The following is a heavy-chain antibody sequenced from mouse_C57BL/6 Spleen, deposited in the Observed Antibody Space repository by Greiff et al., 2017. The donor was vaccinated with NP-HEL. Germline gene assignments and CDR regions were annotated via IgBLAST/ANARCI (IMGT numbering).Heavy chain of an antibody. Sequence: QVQLKESGAELARPGASVKLSCKASGYTFTSYGISWVKQRTGQGLEWIGEIYPRSGNTYYNEKFKGKATLTADKSSSTAYMELRSLTSEDSAVYFCEVTTVVASDYFDYWGQGTTLTVSS. CDR3: EVTTVVASDYFDY. D-gene: IGHD1-1*01. CDR1: GYTFTSYG. CDR2: IYPRSGNT. J-gene: IGHJ2*01. V-gene: IGHV1-81*01.